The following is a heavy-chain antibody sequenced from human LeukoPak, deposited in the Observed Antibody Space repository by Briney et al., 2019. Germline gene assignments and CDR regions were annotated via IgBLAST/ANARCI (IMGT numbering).Heavy chain of an antibody. J-gene: IGHJ4*02. V-gene: IGHV3-23*01. CDR3: ARDVEARISAAGTFDY. CDR1: GFTFSSYA. CDR2: ISGLGGST. D-gene: IGHD6-13*01. Sequence: PGGSLRLSCAASGFTFSSYAMSWVRQPPGKGLEWVSVISGLGGSTYYADSVKGRFAISRDNSKNTLWLQMNSLRADDTAIYYCARDVEARISAAGTFDYWGQGSLVTVSS.